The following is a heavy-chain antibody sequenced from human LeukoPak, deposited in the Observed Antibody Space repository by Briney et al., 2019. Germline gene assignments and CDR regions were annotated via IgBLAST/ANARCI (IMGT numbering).Heavy chain of an antibody. V-gene: IGHV4-4*09. D-gene: IGHD6-25*01. CDR2: IYTSGST. J-gene: IGHJ4*02. CDR3: ARHAGSGNDY. CDR1: GGSISSYY. Sequence: SETLSLTCTVSGGSISSYYWSWIRQPPGRGLEWIGYIYTSGSTNYNPSLKSRVTISVDTSKNQFSLKLSSVTAADTAVYYCARHAGSGNDYWGQGTLVIVSS.